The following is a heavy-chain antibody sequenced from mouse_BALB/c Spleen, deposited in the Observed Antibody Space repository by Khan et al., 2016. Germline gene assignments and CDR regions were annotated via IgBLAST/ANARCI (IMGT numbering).Heavy chain of an antibody. CDR2: INTETGEP. Sequence: QIQLVQSGPELKKPGETVKISCKASGYTFTDYSMHWVKRVPGKGLKWMGWINTETGEPTYVDDFKGRFAFSLETSASTAYLQINNLKNEDTATYFCARRGYGYDCAMDYWGQGTSVTVSS. V-gene: IGHV9-2-1*01. CDR3: ARRGYGYDCAMDY. D-gene: IGHD2-2*01. CDR1: GYTFTDYS. J-gene: IGHJ4*01.